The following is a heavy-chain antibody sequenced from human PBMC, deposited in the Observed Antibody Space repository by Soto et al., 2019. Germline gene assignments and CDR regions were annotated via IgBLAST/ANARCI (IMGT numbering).Heavy chain of an antibody. Sequence: SETLSLTCTVSGAPISSGDYYWSWVRQAPGKGLEWVGYIYYSGSTYYNPSLKRRLDISLDVSKNLFSLRLTSVTASDTAVYFCARVGYGVDELSTWGQGMLVTVSS. V-gene: IGHV4-30-4*01. D-gene: IGHD2-8*01. CDR2: IYYSGST. CDR3: ARVGYGVDELST. CDR1: GAPISSGDYY. J-gene: IGHJ5*02.